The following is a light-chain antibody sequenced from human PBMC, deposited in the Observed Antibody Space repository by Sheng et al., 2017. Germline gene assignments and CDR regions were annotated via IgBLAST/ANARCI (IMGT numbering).Light chain of an antibody. Sequence: QLVLTQSPSASASLGASVKLTCTLSSGHSSYAVAWHQQQPEKGPRYLMKLNSDGSHSKGDGIPGRFSGSSSGAERYLTISSLQSEDEADYYCQTWGTGIGVFGGGTKLTV. CDR1: SGHSSYA. J-gene: IGLJ2*01. CDR2: LNSDGSH. CDR3: QTWGTGIGV. V-gene: IGLV4-69*01.